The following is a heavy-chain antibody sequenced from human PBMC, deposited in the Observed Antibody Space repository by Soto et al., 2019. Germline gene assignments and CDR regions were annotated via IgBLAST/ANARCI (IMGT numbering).Heavy chain of an antibody. J-gene: IGHJ4*02. Sequence: PSETLSLTCTVSGGSISSYYWSWIRQPPGKGLEWIGYIYYSGSTNYNPSLKSRVTISVDTSKNQFSLKLSSVTAADTAVYYCARGAPYYDILTGYPKPNHFDYWGQGTLVTVS. CDR1: GGSISSYY. CDR3: ARGAPYYDILTGYPKPNHFDY. V-gene: IGHV4-59*08. CDR2: IYYSGST. D-gene: IGHD3-9*01.